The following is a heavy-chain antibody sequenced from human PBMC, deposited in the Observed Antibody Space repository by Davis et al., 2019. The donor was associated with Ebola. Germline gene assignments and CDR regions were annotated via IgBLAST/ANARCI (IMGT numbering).Heavy chain of an antibody. D-gene: IGHD1-26*01. CDR2: IYYSGST. CDR3: ATLSGSPLYYFDY. J-gene: IGHJ4*02. CDR1: GGSISSYY. Sequence: PSETLSLTCTVSGGSISSYYWSWIRQPPGKGLEWIGYIYYSGSTNYNPSLKSRVTISVDTSKNQFSLKLSSVTAADTAVYYCATLSGSPLYYFDYWGQGTLVTVSS. V-gene: IGHV4-59*01.